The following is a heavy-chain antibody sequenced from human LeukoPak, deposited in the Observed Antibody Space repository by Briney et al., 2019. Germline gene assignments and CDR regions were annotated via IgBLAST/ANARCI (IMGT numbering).Heavy chain of an antibody. J-gene: IGHJ4*02. CDR3: ARERAVGWELIDY. V-gene: IGHV1-69*05. Sequence: SVKVSCKASGGTFSSYAISWVRQAPGQGLEWMGRIIPIFGTANYAQKFQGRVTITTDESTSTAYMELSSLRSEDTAVYYCARERAVGWELIDYWAREPWSPSPQ. D-gene: IGHD6-19*01. CDR1: GGTFSSYA. CDR2: IIPIFGTA.